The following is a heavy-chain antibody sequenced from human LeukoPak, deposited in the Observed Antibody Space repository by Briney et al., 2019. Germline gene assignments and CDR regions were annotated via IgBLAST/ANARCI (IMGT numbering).Heavy chain of an antibody. CDR1: GFTFSSYA. D-gene: IGHD5-18*01. J-gene: IGHJ4*02. Sequence: GGSLRLSCAASGFTFSSYAMHWVRQAPGKGLEWVAVISYDGSNKYYADSVKGRFTISRDNSKNTLYLQMNSLRAEDTAVYYCARSGGYSYGYSDYWGQGTLVIVSS. V-gene: IGHV3-30*04. CDR3: ARSGGYSYGYSDY. CDR2: ISYDGSNK.